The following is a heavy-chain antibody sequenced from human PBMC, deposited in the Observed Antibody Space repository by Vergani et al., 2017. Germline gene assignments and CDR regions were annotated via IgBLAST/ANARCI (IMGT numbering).Heavy chain of an antibody. J-gene: IGHJ3*01. CDR3: ARDLRVAFDL. CDR1: GFTFSSYG. D-gene: IGHD4-17*01. CDR2: IWYDGSNK. V-gene: IGHV3-33*01. Sequence: QVQLVESGGGVVQPGRSLRLSCAASGFTFSSYGLHWVRQAPGKGLEWVAVIWYDGSNKYYADSVKGRFTISRDNSKNTLYLQMNSLRAENTAVYYCARDLRVAFDLGGQGTMVTVSS.